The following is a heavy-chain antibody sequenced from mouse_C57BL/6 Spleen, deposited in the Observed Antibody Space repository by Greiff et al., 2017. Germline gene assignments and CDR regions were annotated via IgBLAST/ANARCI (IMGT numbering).Heavy chain of an antibody. CDR1: GYSITSGYY. J-gene: IGHJ3*01. D-gene: IGHD2-3*01. V-gene: IGHV3-6*01. CDR2: ISYDGSN. CDR3: ARDGVYDGCSWFAY. Sequence: EVKLQESGPGLVKPSQSLSLTCSVTGYSITSGYYWNWIRQFPGNKLEWMGYISYDGSNNYNPSLKNRISITRDTSKNQFFLKLNSVTTEDTATYYCARDGVYDGCSWFAYWGQGTLVTVSA.